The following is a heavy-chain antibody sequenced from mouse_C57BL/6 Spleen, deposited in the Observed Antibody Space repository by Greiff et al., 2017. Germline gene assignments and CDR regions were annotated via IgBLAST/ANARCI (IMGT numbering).Heavy chain of an antibody. V-gene: IGHV1-26*01. Sequence: EVQLQQSGPELVKPGASVKISCKASGYTFTDYYMNWVKQSHGKSLEWIGDINPNNGGTRYNQKFQGKATLTVDKSSSTAYMEHRSLTSEDSAVYYCARDAYYGSSYCLDYWGQGTTLTVSS. CDR2: INPNNGGT. CDR3: ARDAYYGSSYCLDY. D-gene: IGHD1-1*01. CDR1: GYTFTDYY. J-gene: IGHJ2*01.